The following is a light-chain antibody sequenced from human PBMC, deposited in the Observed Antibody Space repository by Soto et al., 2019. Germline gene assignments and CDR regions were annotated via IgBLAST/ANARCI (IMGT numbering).Light chain of an antibody. V-gene: IGLV1-47*01. Sequence: QSVLTQPPSASGTPGQRVTISCSGSSSNIGSNYVYWYHQLPGTAPKLVIYRNNQRPSGVPDRISGSKSGTSASLAISGLRSEDEADYYCQSYDSGLSGSEVFGTGTKLTVL. J-gene: IGLJ1*01. CDR3: QSYDSGLSGSEV. CDR2: RNN. CDR1: SSNIGSNY.